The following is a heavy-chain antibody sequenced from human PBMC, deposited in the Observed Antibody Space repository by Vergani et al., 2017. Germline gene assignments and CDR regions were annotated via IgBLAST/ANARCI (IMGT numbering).Heavy chain of an antibody. D-gene: IGHD1-26*01. Sequence: QVQLQESGPGLVKPSQTLSLTCSVSGGSISSGGYYWSWIRQHPGKGLEWIGYIYYSGSTYYNPSLKSRVTISVDTSKNQFSLKLSSVTAADTAVYYCARGSFREYYFDYWGQGTLVTVSS. CDR2: IYYSGST. V-gene: IGHV4-31*03. CDR3: ARGSFREYYFDY. CDR1: GGSISSGGYY. J-gene: IGHJ4*02.